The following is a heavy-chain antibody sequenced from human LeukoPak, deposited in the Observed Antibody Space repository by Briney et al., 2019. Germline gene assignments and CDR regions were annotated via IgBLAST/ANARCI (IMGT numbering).Heavy chain of an antibody. J-gene: IGHJ6*04. V-gene: IGHV4-59*01. CDR1: GGSISSYY. Sequence: SETLSLTCTVSGGSISSYYWSWIRQPPGKGLEWIGYIYYSGSTNYNPSLKSRVTISVDTSKNQFSLKLSSVTAADTAVYYCARARSTYYYGSGSYMDVWGKGTTVTVSS. D-gene: IGHD3-10*01. CDR2: IYYSGST. CDR3: ARARSTYYYGSGSYMDV.